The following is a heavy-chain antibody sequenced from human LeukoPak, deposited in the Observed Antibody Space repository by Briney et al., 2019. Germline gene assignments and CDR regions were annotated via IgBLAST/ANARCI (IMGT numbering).Heavy chain of an antibody. Sequence: GGSLRLSCAASGFTFNNYAMNWVRQAPGKGLEWVSSISGGGETTYYADSAKGRFTISRDNSQNTLYLQMNSLRAEDTAVHYCARDYAGYVGYFFFDYWGQGTLVTVSS. D-gene: IGHD4-17*01. CDR2: ISGGGETT. CDR1: GFTFNNYA. J-gene: IGHJ4*02. V-gene: IGHV3-23*01. CDR3: ARDYAGYVGYFFFDY.